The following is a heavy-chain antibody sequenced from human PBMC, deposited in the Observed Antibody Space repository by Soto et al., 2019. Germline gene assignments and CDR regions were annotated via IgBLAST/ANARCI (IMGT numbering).Heavy chain of an antibody. D-gene: IGHD2-2*01. V-gene: IGHV3-23*01. CDR1: GLTFSSYA. J-gene: IGHJ4*02. CDR2: ISTSGDST. Sequence: PGGSLRLSCAASGLTFSSYAMSWVRQAPGKGLEWVSGISTSGDSTYYADSVKGRFTISRDNSKDTLYLQMNSLRAGDTAVYYCAINSRYCSSTSCYADWGQGTLVTGSS. CDR3: AINSRYCSSTSCYAD.